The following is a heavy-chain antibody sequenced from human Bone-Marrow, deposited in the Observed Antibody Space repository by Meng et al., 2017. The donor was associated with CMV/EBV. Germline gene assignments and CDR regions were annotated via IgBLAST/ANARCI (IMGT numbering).Heavy chain of an antibody. J-gene: IGHJ3*02. Sequence: GESLKISCAVSGFTFTRHDMHWVRQAPGKGLEWVSFIRYDGSNKYYADSVKGRFTISRDNSKNTLYLQMNSLRAEDTAVYYCARGHILGDDAFDIWGQGTMVTGS. D-gene: IGHD3-16*01. V-gene: IGHV3-30*02. CDR2: IRYDGSNK. CDR1: GFTFTRHD. CDR3: ARGHILGDDAFDI.